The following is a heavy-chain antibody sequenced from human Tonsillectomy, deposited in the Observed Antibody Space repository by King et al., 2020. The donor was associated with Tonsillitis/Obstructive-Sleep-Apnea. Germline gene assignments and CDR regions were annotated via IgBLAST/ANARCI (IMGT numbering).Heavy chain of an antibody. CDR2: IYYSGST. D-gene: IGHD4-17*01. V-gene: IGHV4-59*08. CDR3: AKQMTTVTPLRYYLYFGL. Sequence: VQLQESGPGLVKPSETLSLTCTVSGGSISSYYWSWIRQPPGKGLEWIGYIYYSGSTNYNPSLKCRGTISVDTSKNQFSLKLSSVTAADTAVYYCAKQMTTVTPLRYYLYFGLWGRGTLVTVSS. CDR1: GGSISSYY. J-gene: IGHJ2*01.